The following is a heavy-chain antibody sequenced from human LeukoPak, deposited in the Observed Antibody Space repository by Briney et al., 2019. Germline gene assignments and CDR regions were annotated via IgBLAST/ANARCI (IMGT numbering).Heavy chain of an antibody. V-gene: IGHV1-8*01. J-gene: IGHJ4*02. CDR3: ARANYYGSGKKDLDY. D-gene: IGHD3-10*01. Sequence: ASVKVSCKASGYTFTTYEINWVRHATGQGLEWMGWMNPNSGNTGNAQKSQGTVTLTTNTTTSTAYMELNRLRSEGTAVYYCARANYYGSGKKDLDYWGQGTLVTVSS. CDR1: GYTFTTYE. CDR2: MNPNSGNT.